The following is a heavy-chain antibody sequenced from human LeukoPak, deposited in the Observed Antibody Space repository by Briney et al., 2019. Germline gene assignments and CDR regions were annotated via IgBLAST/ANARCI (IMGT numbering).Heavy chain of an antibody. V-gene: IGHV3-23*01. Sequence: GGSLRLSCTASGFTFSSYPMYWVRQAPGKGLEWVSAISGDGKSTYYAESMKGRFTLSRDNSKDTLYLQMNSLRAEDTAVYYCARLTDGDYFDYWGQGTLVTVSS. CDR1: GFTFSSYP. CDR2: ISGDGKST. J-gene: IGHJ4*02. CDR3: ARLTDGDYFDY. D-gene: IGHD5-24*01.